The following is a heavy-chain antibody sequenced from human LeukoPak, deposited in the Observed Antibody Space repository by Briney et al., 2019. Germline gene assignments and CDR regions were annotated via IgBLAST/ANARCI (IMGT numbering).Heavy chain of an antibody. J-gene: IGHJ4*02. CDR1: GFIFSHYS. CDR3: ARTFSETWGMPPAS. Sequence: GGSLRLSCAASGFIFSHYSMHWVRQAPGKGLEWVSYISSDGETIYYADFVEGRFTVSRDNTQNSLYLQLNSLRAEDTAVYFCARTFSETWGMPPASWGQGTLVTVSS. V-gene: IGHV3-48*04. D-gene: IGHD2-8*01. CDR2: ISSDGETI.